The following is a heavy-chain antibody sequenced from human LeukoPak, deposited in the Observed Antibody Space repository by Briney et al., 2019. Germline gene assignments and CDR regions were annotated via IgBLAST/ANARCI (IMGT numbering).Heavy chain of an antibody. V-gene: IGHV4-4*08. CDR2: ISTGGDI. CDR1: AGSICNSY. Sequence: PSDTLSLTCAVSAGSICNSYCSWARQPPGKGLQFIGYISTGGDINYNPSLRSRATMSINPSNNQLSLTLTSVTTADTAVYFCVRCPGRGYDLEPWGQGSLVTVSS. CDR3: VRCPGRGYDLEP. J-gene: IGHJ5*02. D-gene: IGHD3-22*01.